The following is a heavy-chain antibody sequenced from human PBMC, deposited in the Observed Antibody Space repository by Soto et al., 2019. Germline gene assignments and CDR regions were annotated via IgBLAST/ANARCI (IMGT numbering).Heavy chain of an antibody. D-gene: IGHD3-3*01. CDR3: ARDYDFWSFDY. CDR2: ISSSSSTI. J-gene: IGHJ4*02. CDR1: GFTFSSYS. Sequence: GGSLRLSCAASGFTFSSYSMNWVRQAPGKGLEWVSYISSSSSTIYYADSVKGRFTISRDNAKNSLYLQMNSLRAEDTAVYYCARDYDFWSFDYWGQGTLVTVSS. V-gene: IGHV3-48*01.